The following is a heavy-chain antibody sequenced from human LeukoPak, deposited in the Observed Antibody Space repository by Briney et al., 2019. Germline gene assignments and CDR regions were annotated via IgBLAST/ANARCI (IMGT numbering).Heavy chain of an antibody. CDR2: IYYSGST. CDR3: ARDRGFGAVAGRNLPSYFDY. D-gene: IGHD6-19*01. J-gene: IGHJ4*02. V-gene: IGHV4-59*01. Sequence: ASETLSLTCTVSGGSISSYYWSWIRQPPGRGLEWIGYIYYSGSTNYNPSLKSRVTISVDTSKNQFSLKLSSVTAADTAVYYCARDRGFGAVAGRNLPSYFDYWGQGTLVTVSS. CDR1: GGSISSYY.